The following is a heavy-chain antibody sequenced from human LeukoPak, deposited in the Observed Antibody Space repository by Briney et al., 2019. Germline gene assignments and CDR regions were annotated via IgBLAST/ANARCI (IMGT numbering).Heavy chain of an antibody. Sequence: TGGSLRLSCVGPGSTLGFYWMSWVRQAPGRGLQWVANINQGGTEKNYVASVEGRFTISRDNAKSSVYLQMNSLRVEDTAVYYCAGNLMDVWGKGTTVIVSS. CDR2: INQGGTEK. CDR3: AGNLMDV. CDR1: GSTLGFYW. V-gene: IGHV3-7*01. D-gene: IGHD2/OR15-2a*01. J-gene: IGHJ6*04.